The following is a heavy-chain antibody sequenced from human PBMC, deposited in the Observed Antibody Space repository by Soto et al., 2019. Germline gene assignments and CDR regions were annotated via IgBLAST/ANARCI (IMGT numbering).Heavy chain of an antibody. D-gene: IGHD1-20*01. CDR2: ISGSGGSA. J-gene: IGHJ4*02. V-gene: IGHV3-23*01. CDR1: GFTFSTYA. Sequence: GSLILSCAASGFTFSTYAMSWVLQAPGKGLEWVSGISGSGGSAFYADSVKGRFTISRDNSKNTLYLQMNSLRAEDTADYYCANVLYNPTYYFDYWGQGTLVTVPS. CDR3: ANVLYNPTYYFDY.